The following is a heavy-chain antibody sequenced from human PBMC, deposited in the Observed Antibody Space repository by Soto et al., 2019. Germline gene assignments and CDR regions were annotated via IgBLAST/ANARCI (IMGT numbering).Heavy chain of an antibody. CDR3: ARGKYSSGWYSHYYYYGMDV. V-gene: IGHV3-30-3*01. J-gene: IGHJ6*02. CDR2: ISYDGSNK. D-gene: IGHD6-19*01. Sequence: PGGSLRLSCAASVSTFSSYAMHWVRQAPGKGLEWVAVISYDGSNKYYADSVKGRFTISRDNSKNTLYLQMNSLRAEDTAVYYCARGKYSSGWYSHYYYYGMDVWGQGTTVTVSS. CDR1: VSTFSSYA.